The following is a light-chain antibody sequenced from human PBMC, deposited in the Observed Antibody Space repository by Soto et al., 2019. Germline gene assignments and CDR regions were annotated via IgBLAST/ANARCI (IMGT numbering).Light chain of an antibody. CDR3: QQYGDSPRT. V-gene: IGKV3-20*01. CDR2: DAS. Sequence: IVLMQSPGTLSLSPGERATLSCRASRSLSSGYLAWYQQKPGQAPRLVFYDASRRATGTPDRFSVSGSGTDFTLTISRLEPEDFAVYYCQQYGDSPRTFGQGTKVEIK. J-gene: IGKJ1*01. CDR1: RSLSSGY.